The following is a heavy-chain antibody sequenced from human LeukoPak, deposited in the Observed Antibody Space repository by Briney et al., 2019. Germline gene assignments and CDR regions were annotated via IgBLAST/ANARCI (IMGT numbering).Heavy chain of an antibody. Sequence: PGGSLRLSCTASGFTLTNYAMTWVRQAPGKGPEWVAVIWFDGSNKYYADSVKGRFTISRDTARNTLYLQMNSLRVEDTAMYYCARDRPLFYSGSYSAFDIWGQGTMVTVSS. CDR3: ARDRPLFYSGSYSAFDI. V-gene: IGHV3-33*08. D-gene: IGHD1-26*01. J-gene: IGHJ3*02. CDR2: IWFDGSNK. CDR1: GFTLTNYA.